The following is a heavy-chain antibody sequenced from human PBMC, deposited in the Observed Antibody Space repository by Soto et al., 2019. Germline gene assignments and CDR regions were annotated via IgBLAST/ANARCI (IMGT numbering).Heavy chain of an antibody. CDR3: ARASVGYYYGSGSYYNY. D-gene: IGHD3-10*01. J-gene: IGHJ4*02. Sequence: GGSLRLSCAASGFTFSSYSMNWVRQAPGKGLEWVSSISSSSSYIYYADSVKGRFTISRDNAKNSLYLQMNSLRAEDTAVYYCARASVGYYYGSGSYYNYWGQGTLVTVSS. V-gene: IGHV3-21*01. CDR1: GFTFSSYS. CDR2: ISSSSSYI.